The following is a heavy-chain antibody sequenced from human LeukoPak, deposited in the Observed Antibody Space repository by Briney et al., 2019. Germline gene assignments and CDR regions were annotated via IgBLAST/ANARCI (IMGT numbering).Heavy chain of an antibody. V-gene: IGHV5-10-1*01. CDR1: GYSFTSYW. J-gene: IGHJ1*01. Sequence: GESLKISCKGSGYSFTSYWISWVRQMPGKGLEWMGRIDPSDSYTNYSPSFQGHVTISADKSITTAYLQWRSLRAPDTAMFYCATSVGAEYFQHWGQGTLVTVSS. CDR2: IDPSDSYT. CDR3: ATSVGAEYFQH.